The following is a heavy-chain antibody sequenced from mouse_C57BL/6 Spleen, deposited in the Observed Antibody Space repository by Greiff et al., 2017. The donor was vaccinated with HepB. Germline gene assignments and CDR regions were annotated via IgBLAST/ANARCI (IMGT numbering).Heavy chain of an antibody. CDR2: ISYSGST. CDR1: GYSITSDY. V-gene: IGHV3-8*01. J-gene: IGHJ1*03. Sequence: DVKLVESGPGLAKPSQTLSLTCSVTGYSITSDYWNWIRKFPGNKLEYMGYISYSGSTYYNPSLKSRISITRDTSKNQYYLQLNSVTTEDTATYYCARYPLSYYGSSYGYFDVWGTGTTVTVSS. D-gene: IGHD1-1*01. CDR3: ARYPLSYYGSSYGYFDV.